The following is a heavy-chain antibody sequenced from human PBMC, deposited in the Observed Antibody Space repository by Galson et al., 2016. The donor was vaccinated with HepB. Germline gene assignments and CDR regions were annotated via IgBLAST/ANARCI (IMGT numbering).Heavy chain of an antibody. CDR1: GFPFSPYA. Sequence: SLRLSCAASGFPFSPYAMSWVRQPPGKGLEWVSSLSGSGDVTHHADSVKGRFTISRDNSKNTLYLQMNSLRAEDTSVYYCARAVGYRSDWYGWVDPWGQGTLVTVSS. V-gene: IGHV3-23*01. D-gene: IGHD6-13*01. CDR3: ARAVGYRSDWYGWVDP. CDR2: LSGSGDVT. J-gene: IGHJ5*02.